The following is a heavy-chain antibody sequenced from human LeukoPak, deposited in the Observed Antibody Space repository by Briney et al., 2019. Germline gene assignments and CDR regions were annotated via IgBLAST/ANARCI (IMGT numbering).Heavy chain of an antibody. D-gene: IGHD2-2*01. CDR1: GFTFSSYA. V-gene: IGHV3-33*08. CDR2: IWYDGSNK. Sequence: GGSLRLSCAASGFTFSSYAMSWVRQAPGTGLEWGAVIWYDGSNKYYADSVKGRFTISRDNSKNTLYLQMNSLRAEDTAVYYWARDGCSSTSCYPNYYYYGMDVWGKGTTVTVSS. CDR3: ARDGCSSTSCYPNYYYYGMDV. J-gene: IGHJ6*04.